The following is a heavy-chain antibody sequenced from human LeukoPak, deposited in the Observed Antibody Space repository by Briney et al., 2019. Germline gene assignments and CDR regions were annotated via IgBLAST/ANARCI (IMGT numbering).Heavy chain of an antibody. CDR2: ISGYNGDT. CDR1: GYTFTNYG. V-gene: IGHV1-18*01. CDR3: ARALLLAAAGGFDY. Sequence: ASVKVSCKASGYTFTNYGISWVRQAPGQGLEWMGWISGYNGDTNYAQKLQGRVTMTTDTSTSTAYMELRSLRSDDTAVYYCARALLLAAAGGFDYWGQGTLVTVSS. J-gene: IGHJ4*02. D-gene: IGHD6-13*01.